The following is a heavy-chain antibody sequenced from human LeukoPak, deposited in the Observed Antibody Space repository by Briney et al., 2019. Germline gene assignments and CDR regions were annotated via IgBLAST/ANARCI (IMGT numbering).Heavy chain of an antibody. J-gene: IGHJ4*02. CDR3: ARDSDSSGWSWVY. CDR1: GYRFTSDMYA. D-gene: IGHD6-19*01. V-gene: IGHV1-3*01. Sequence: ASVKVSCTASGYRFTSDMYAIHWMRQAPGHRLEWLGYINAGTGKTMYSQKFQGRITITGDTYASTASMELSSLTSEDTATYYCARDSDSSGWSWVYWGQGTLLIVSS. CDR2: INAGTGKT.